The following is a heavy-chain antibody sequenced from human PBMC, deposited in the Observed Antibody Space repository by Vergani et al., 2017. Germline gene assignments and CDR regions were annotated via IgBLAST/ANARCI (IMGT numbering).Heavy chain of an antibody. D-gene: IGHD1-26*01. CDR1: GFTFSSYG. V-gene: IGHV3-30*03. CDR3: ASLDIVGATNPDY. Sequence: VQLVESGGGLVQPGGSLRLSCAASGFTFSSYGMHWVRQAPGKGLEWVAVISYDGSNKYYADSVKGRFTISRDNSKNTLYLQMNSLRAEDTAVYYCASLDIVGATNPDYWGQGTLVTVSS. J-gene: IGHJ4*02. CDR2: ISYDGSNK.